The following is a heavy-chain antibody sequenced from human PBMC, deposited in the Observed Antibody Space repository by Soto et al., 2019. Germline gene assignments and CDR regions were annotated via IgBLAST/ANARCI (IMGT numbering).Heavy chain of an antibody. Sequence: DEQLVESGGGLVKPRGSLRLSCATSGFMFSAYTMSWVRQAPGKGLEWLSSIDGDSGHIQYADSVQGRFTISRDNARNSLYLQMDNLGPEDTAVYYCATPYYYNFWGQGTLVTVSS. CDR3: ATPYYYNF. CDR1: GFMFSAYT. D-gene: IGHD3-22*01. J-gene: IGHJ4*02. V-gene: IGHV3-21*01. CDR2: IDGDSGHI.